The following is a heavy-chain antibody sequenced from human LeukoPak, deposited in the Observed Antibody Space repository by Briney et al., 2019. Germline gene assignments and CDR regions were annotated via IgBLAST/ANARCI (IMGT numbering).Heavy chain of an antibody. CDR1: DGSISSSGYS. CDR2: IFYSGST. D-gene: IGHD2-2*01. CDR3: ARIREVPAANYF. V-gene: IGHV4-39*01. J-gene: IGHJ4*02. Sequence: SETLSLTCTVSDGSISSSGYSWGWIRQPPGKGLEWIGSIFYSGSTYYNPSLKSRVTISVDTSKNQFPLKLTSVTAADTAVYYCARIREVPAANYFWGQGTLVTVSS.